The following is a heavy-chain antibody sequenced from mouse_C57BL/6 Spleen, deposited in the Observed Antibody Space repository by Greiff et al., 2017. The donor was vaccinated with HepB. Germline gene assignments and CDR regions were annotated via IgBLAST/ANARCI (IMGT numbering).Heavy chain of an antibody. V-gene: IGHV1-59*01. CDR1: GYTFTSYW. CDR2: IDPSDSYT. CDR3: ARGEQDAMDY. J-gene: IGHJ4*01. Sequence: VQLQQPGAELVRPGTSVKLSCKASGYTFTSYWMHWVKQRPGQGLEWIGVIDPSDSYTNYNQKFKGKATLTVDTSSSTAYMQLSSLTSEDSAVYDCARGEQDAMDYWCQGTSVTVSS.